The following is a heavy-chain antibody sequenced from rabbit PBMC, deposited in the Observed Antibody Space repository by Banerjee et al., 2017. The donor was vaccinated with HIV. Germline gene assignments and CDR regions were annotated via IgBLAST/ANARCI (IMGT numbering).Heavy chain of an antibody. V-gene: IGHV1S40*01. J-gene: IGHJ4*01. CDR1: GFSFSSSYW. CDR2: IPAGSSGST. D-gene: IGHD4-2*01. CDR3: ARGGSITNYLFNL. Sequence: QSLEESGGDLVKPGASLTLTCTASGFSFSSSYWICWVRQAPGKGLEWIACIPAGSSGSTSYASWAKGRFTISKTSSTTVTLQMTSLTAADTATYFCARGGSITNYLFNLWGPGTLVTVS.